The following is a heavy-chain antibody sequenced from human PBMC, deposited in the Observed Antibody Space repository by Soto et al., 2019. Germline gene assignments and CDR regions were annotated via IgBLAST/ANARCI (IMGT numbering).Heavy chain of an antibody. Sequence: QVQLVQSGAEVKKPGASVKFSCKASGCTFTSYYMHWVRQAPGQGLEWMGIINPSGGSTSYAQKFQGRVTMTRDTSTSTVYMELSSLRSEDTAVYYCARQACIAVAGTGGLDYWGQGTLVTVSS. J-gene: IGHJ4*02. CDR3: ARQACIAVAGTGGLDY. V-gene: IGHV1-46*01. D-gene: IGHD6-19*01. CDR1: GCTFTSYY. CDR2: INPSGGST.